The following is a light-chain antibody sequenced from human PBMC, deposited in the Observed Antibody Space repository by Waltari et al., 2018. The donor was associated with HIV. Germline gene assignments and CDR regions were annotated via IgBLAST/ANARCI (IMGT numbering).Light chain of an antibody. V-gene: IGLV2-14*01. CDR2: VDN. J-gene: IGLJ3*02. CDR1: SPAFHPRNH. Sequence: QSGLTQPASISASLGQSITISCIASSPAFHPRNHIYWFQPHPDKAPQLLIYVDNIRPSGIPFRLSGSRSGNTASLTISGLQVDDEGDYYCSSYMNSGSLVFGGGTKVTVL. CDR3: SSYMNSGSLV.